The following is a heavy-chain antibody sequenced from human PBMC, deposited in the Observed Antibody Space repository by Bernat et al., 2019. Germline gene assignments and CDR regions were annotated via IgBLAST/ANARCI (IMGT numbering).Heavy chain of an antibody. CDR3: ASQTGGYYLW. J-gene: IGHJ4*02. CDR2: IYYSGST. CDR1: GGSISSSSYY. D-gene: IGHD3-22*01. V-gene: IGHV4-39*01. Sequence: QLQLQESGPGLVKPSETLSLTCTVSGGSISSSSYYWGCIRQPPGKGLEWIGSIYYSGSTYYNPSLKSRVTISVDTSKNQFSLKLSSVTAADTAVYYCASQTGGYYLWWGQGTLVTVSS.